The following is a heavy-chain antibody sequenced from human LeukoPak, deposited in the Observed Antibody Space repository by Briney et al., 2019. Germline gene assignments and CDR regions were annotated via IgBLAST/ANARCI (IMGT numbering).Heavy chain of an antibody. D-gene: IGHD1-26*01. CDR2: ISSDGSTT. Sequence: HPGGSLRLSCAASGFTFRTYWMHWVRQAPGKGLVWVSRISSDGSTTTYADSVKGRFTISRDNAKNTLYLQMDSLRAEDTAVYYCATQGQVFVGANPYWGQGTLVTVSS. V-gene: IGHV3-74*01. CDR1: GFTFRTYW. J-gene: IGHJ4*02. CDR3: ATQGQVFVGANPY.